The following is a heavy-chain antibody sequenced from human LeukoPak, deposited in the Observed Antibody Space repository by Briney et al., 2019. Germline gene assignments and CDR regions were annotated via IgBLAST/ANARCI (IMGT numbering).Heavy chain of an antibody. CDR3: ARDPYWSGNYTGIRYYYYYMDV. V-gene: IGHV1-18*01. CDR1: GYTFSTYG. Sequence: ASVKVSCEASGYTFSTYGISWVRQAPGQGLAWMGWISGHNGNTNYEQKFQGRVTMTTDTSTNTAYMELRSLRSDDTAVYYCARDPYWSGNYTGIRYYYYYMDVWGKGTTVTVSS. D-gene: IGHD3-3*01. J-gene: IGHJ6*03. CDR2: ISGHNGNT.